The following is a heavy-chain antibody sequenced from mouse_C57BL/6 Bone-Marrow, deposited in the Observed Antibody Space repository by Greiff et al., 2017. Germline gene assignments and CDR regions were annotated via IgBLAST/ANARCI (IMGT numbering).Heavy chain of an antibody. Sequence: EVKLMESGGGLVKPGGSLKLSCAASGFTFSDYGMHWVRQAPEKGLEWVAYISSGSSTIYYADTVKGRFTISRDNAKNTLFLQMTSLRSEDTAMYYCARRIYYYGSSYGYAMDYWGQGTSVTVSS. J-gene: IGHJ4*01. V-gene: IGHV5-17*01. CDR1: GFTFSDYG. CDR2: ISSGSSTI. D-gene: IGHD1-1*01. CDR3: ARRIYYYGSSYGYAMDY.